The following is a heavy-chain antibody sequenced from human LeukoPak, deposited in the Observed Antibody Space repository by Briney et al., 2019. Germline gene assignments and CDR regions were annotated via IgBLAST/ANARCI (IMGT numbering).Heavy chain of an antibody. Sequence: GESLQISCKGSGYSFTSYWIGWVRQLPGKGLERMGIIYPGDSDTRYSPSFQGQVTISADKSISTAYLQWSSLKASDTAMYYCARRGTAPHVRYFDLWGRGTLVTVSS. V-gene: IGHV5-51*01. J-gene: IGHJ2*01. CDR1: GYSFTSYW. D-gene: IGHD3-16*01. CDR2: IYPGDSDT. CDR3: ARRGTAPHVRYFDL.